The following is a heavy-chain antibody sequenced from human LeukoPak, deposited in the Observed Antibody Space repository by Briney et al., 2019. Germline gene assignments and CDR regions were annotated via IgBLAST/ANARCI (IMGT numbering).Heavy chain of an antibody. CDR2: FYYSGST. CDR3: ARDIVVVPAGYYYMDV. Sequence: SETLSLTCTVSGGSISSGDYYWSWIRQPPGKGLEWIGYFYYSGSTYYNPSLKSRVTISVDTSKNQFSLKLSSVTAADTAVYYCARDIVVVPAGYYYMDVWGKGTTVTVSS. D-gene: IGHD2-2*01. J-gene: IGHJ6*03. V-gene: IGHV4-30-4*08. CDR1: GGSISSGDYY.